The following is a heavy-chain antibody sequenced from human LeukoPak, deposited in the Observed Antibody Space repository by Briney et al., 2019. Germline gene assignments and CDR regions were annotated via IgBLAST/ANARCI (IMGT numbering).Heavy chain of an antibody. Sequence: PGGSLRLSCAASGFTFSRYAMHWVRQAPGKGLEWVAVISYDGSNKYYADSVKGRFTISRDNSKNTLYLQMSSLRADDTAVYYCVKDLLAVAGTHWGQGTLVTVSS. CDR3: VKDLLAVAGTH. J-gene: IGHJ4*02. CDR2: ISYDGSNK. CDR1: GFTFSRYA. D-gene: IGHD6-19*01. V-gene: IGHV3-30-3*01.